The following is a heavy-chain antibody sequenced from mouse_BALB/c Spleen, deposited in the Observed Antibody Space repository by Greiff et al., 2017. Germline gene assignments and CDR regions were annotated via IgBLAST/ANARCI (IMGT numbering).Heavy chain of an antibody. V-gene: IGHV5-17*02. J-gene: IGHJ2*01. D-gene: IGHD2-3*01. CDR2: ISSGSSTI. CDR3: ARRGDGYYVDY. CDR1: GFTFSSFG. Sequence: EVNVVESGGGLVQPGGSRKLSCAASGFTFSSFGMHWVRQAPEKGLEWVAYISSGSSTIYYADTVKGRFTISRDNPKNTLFLQMTSLRSEDTAMYYCARRGDGYYVDYWGQGTTLTVSS.